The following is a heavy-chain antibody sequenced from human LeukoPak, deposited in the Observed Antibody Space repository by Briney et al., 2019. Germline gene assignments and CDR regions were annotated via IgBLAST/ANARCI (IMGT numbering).Heavy chain of an antibody. D-gene: IGHD2-15*01. CDR1: GGSFSGYY. CDR3: ARVFRTDIVVVVAATYYFDY. Sequence: SETLSLTCAGYGGSFSGYYRSWLRQPPGKGLEWIGEINNSGSTNYNPSLKSRVTISVYTSTDQFSLKLSSVTAADTAVYYCARVFRTDIVVVVAATYYFDYWGQGTLVTVSS. CDR2: INNSGST. V-gene: IGHV4-34*01. J-gene: IGHJ4*02.